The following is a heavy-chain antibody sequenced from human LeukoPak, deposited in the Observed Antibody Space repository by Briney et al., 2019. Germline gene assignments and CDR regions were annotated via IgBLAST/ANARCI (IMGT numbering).Heavy chain of an antibody. CDR3: SKDSQVAVAVA. J-gene: IGHJ5*02. D-gene: IGHD6-19*01. CDR1: GFTFRTYG. Sequence: PGTSLRLSCAASGFTFRTYGMHWVRQAPGKGLEWVAVISFDGTNKYYADSVKGRFTISRDNSKNTLYLQMSSLTTEDTAVYYCSKDSQVAVAVAWGQGTLVTVSS. CDR2: ISFDGTNK. V-gene: IGHV3-30*18.